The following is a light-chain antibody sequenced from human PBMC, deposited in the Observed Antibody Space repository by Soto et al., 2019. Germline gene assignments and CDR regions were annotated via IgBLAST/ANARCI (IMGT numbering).Light chain of an antibody. CDR2: GVS. V-gene: IGLV2-8*01. J-gene: IGLJ1*01. Sequence: QSALTQPPSASGSPGQSVTISCTGTNNDVGGYNYVSWFQQHPGKAPKLIIYGVSKRPSGVPDRFSGSKSVNTASLTVSGLQAEDEADYYCSSNAGSSSTYVFGTGTKVTVL. CDR1: NNDVGGYNY. CDR3: SSNAGSSSTYV.